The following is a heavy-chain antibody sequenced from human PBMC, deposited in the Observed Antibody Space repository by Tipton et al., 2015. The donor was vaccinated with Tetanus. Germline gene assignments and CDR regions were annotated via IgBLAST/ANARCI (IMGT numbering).Heavy chain of an antibody. CDR3: ARLRVYCSTACYSREDY. Sequence: SLRLSCAASGFTFQDYAIHWVRQVRGKGLEWVAALSGSGGSKVYADSVKGRFTISRDNARNSLSVHMNSLTAEDTAVYYCARLRVYCSTACYSREDYWGQGTLVTVSS. V-gene: IGHV3-9*01. D-gene: IGHD2/OR15-2a*01. CDR2: LSGSGGSK. CDR1: GFTFQDYA. J-gene: IGHJ4*02.